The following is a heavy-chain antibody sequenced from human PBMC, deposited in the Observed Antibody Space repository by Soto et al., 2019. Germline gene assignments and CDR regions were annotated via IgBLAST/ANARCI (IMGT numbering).Heavy chain of an antibody. CDR1: GGSINNYY. V-gene: IGHV4-59*12. D-gene: IGHD3-9*01. J-gene: IGHJ4*02. CDR2: IYDSGST. Sequence: PSETLFLTCTVSGGSINNYYWSLIRQPPGKGLEWIGYIYDSGSTNYNPSLKSRVTLSLDESKNEFSLNVDSVTAADTAVYYCARSVILTGGSYKGLIRLHYFDTWGPGTLVTVSS. CDR3: ARSVILTGGSYKGLIRLHYFDT.